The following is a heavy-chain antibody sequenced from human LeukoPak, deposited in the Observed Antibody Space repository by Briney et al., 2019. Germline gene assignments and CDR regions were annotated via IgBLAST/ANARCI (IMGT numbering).Heavy chain of an antibody. D-gene: IGHD4-23*01. CDR2: ISWNSGSI. V-gene: IGHV3-9*01. CDR1: GFTFDDYA. Sequence: GRSLRLSCAASGFTFDDYAMHWVRQAPGKGLEWVSGISWNSGSIGYADSVKGRFTISRDNAKNSLYLQMNSLRAEDTALYYCAKDIGGGDYYYYYYMDVWGKGTTVTVSS. CDR3: AKDIGGGDYYYYYYMDV. J-gene: IGHJ6*03.